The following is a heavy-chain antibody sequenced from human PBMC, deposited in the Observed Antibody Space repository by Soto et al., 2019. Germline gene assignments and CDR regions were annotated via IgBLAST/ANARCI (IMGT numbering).Heavy chain of an antibody. CDR3: ARVRDNFWSGYFIDY. CDR1: GGSISSGDYY. CDR2: IYYSGST. Sequence: PSETLSLTCTVSGGSISSGDYYWSWIRQPPGKGLEWIGYIYYSGSTYYNPSLKSRVAISVDTSKNQFSLKLSSVTAADTAVYYCARVRDNFWSGYFIDYWGQGTMVTVYS. D-gene: IGHD3-3*01. J-gene: IGHJ4*02. V-gene: IGHV4-30-4*01.